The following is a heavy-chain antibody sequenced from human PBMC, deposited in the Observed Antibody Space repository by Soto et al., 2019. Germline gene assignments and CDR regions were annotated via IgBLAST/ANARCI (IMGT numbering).Heavy chain of an antibody. J-gene: IGHJ4*02. Sequence: PSETLSLTCAVSGGSFSGYYWSWIRQSPEKGLEWIGEINHDGSTNYNPSLKSRVTISVDTSKNQFSLKVDSVTAADTAMYYCARHGRSEAGNSYGFTDYWGQGTLVTVSS. D-gene: IGHD5-18*01. CDR1: GGSFSGYY. V-gene: IGHV4-34*01. CDR3: ARHGRSEAGNSYGFTDY. CDR2: INHDGST.